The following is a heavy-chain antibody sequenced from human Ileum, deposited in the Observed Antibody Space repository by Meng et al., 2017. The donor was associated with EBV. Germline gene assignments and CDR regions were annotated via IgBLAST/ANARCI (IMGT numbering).Heavy chain of an antibody. J-gene: IGHJ4*02. CDR1: GGCISSGCYY. CDR3: ARGGDTCGYSLDY. V-gene: IGHV4-30-4*01. CDR2: IYKSGST. D-gene: IGHD3-22*01. Sequence: QVRRQGSGPGQVKPSQTLSLTCADAGGCISSGCYYWSWIRQPPGKGLEWIGYIYKSGSTYYNPSLTSRVTISVDTSKNQFFLKLGSVTAADTGVYYCARGGDTCGYSLDYWGQGILVTVSS.